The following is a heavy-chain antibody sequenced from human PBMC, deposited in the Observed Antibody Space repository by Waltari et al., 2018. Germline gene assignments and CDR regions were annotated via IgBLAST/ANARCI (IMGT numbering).Heavy chain of an antibody. CDR1: GGDLSSYV. J-gene: IGHJ4*02. CDR3: ARSGNSAGLSLVY. V-gene: IGHV1-69*01. D-gene: IGHD2-8*01. CDR2: LNPFLGTT. Sequence: QVQLVQSGAEVKKPGSSVKVSCKASGGDLSSYVVNWVRQAPGQGLEWMGALNPFLGTTHTAERFQRRLTITADDSTSTVYMELSSLRREDTAVYYCARSGNSAGLSLVYWGQGTLVTVSS.